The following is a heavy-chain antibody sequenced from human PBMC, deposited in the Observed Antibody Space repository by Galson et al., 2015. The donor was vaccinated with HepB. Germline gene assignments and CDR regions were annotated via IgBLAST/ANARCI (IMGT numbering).Heavy chain of an antibody. CDR2: IKQDGSEK. CDR3: ARGLTGYSSGWYYYYYGMDV. V-gene: IGHV3-7*03. Sequence: SLRLSCAASGFTFSSYWMSWVRQAPGKGLEWVANIKQDGSEKYYVDSVKGRFTISRDNAKNSLYLQMNSLRAEDTAVYYCARGLTGYSSGWYYYYYGMDVWGQGPTVTVSS. J-gene: IGHJ6*02. CDR1: GFTFSSYW. D-gene: IGHD6-19*01.